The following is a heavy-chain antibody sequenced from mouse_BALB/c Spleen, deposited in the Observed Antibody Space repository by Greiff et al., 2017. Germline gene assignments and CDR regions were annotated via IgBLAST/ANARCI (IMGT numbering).Heavy chain of an antibody. CDR2: IYPGSGST. CDR1: GYTFTSYW. V-gene: IGHV1S22*01. CDR3: TTYYYGSSHYFDY. Sequence: LKQPGSELVRPGASVKLSCKASGYTFTSYWMHWVKQRPVQGLEWIGNIYPGSGSTNYDEKFKSKATLTVDTSSSTAYMQLSSLTSEDSAVYYCTTYYYGSSHYFDYWGQGTTLTVSS. D-gene: IGHD1-1*01. J-gene: IGHJ2*01.